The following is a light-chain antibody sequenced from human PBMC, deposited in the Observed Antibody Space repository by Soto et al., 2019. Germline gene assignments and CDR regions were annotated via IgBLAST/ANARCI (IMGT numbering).Light chain of an antibody. CDR1: SSDVGGYNY. CDR3: SSYTSSSSYV. J-gene: IGLJ1*01. CDR2: EVS. V-gene: IGLV2-14*01. Sequence: QSVLTQPASVSGSPGQSITISCTGTSSDVGGYNYVSWYQQHPGKAPKLMIYEVSNRPSEVSSRFSASKSGNTASLSISGLQAEDEADYYCSSYTSSSSYVFGTGTKLTVL.